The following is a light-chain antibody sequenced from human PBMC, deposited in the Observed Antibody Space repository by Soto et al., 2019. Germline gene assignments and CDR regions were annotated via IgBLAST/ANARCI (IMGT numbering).Light chain of an antibody. CDR2: EVS. CDR3: TSYTTSSPYVI. J-gene: IGLJ2*01. Sequence: QSALTQPASVSGSPGQSITISCTGTSSDVGGNKYVSSYQQHPGKAPKLMINEVSNRPSVVSDRFSGSKSGNMASLTISGLQGEDEADYYCTSYTTSSPYVILGGGTKLTVL. V-gene: IGLV2-14*01. CDR1: SSDVGGNKY.